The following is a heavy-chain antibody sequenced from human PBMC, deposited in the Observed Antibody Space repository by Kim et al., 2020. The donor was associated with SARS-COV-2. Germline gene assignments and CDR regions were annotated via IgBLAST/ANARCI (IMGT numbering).Heavy chain of an antibody. J-gene: IGHJ4*02. CDR2: IWDDGSNK. CDR3: GKGFFEGGGSFLSDS. D-gene: IGHD1-26*01. CDR1: GFTFSTYG. V-gene: IGHV3-33*06. Sequence: GGSLRLSCAASGFTFSTYGMHWVRQAPGKGLEWLAIIWDDGSNKRYADSVKGRFTISRDNSKKTLFLQMNSLTAEDTAMYYCGKGFFEGGGSFLSDSYGQGTLVTVSS.